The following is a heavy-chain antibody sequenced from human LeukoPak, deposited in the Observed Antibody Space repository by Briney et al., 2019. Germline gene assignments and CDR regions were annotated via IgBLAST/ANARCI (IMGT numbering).Heavy chain of an antibody. CDR1: GYTFTSYD. Sequence: ASVKVSCKASGYTFTSYDINWVRQATGQGLEWMGWMNPNSGNTGYAQKFQGRVTMTRNTSISTAYMELSSLRSEDTAVYYCARDPSRYCSSSSCHNWFDPWGQGTLVTVSS. V-gene: IGHV1-8*01. CDR3: ARDPSRYCSSSSCHNWFDP. J-gene: IGHJ5*02. D-gene: IGHD2-2*01. CDR2: MNPNSGNT.